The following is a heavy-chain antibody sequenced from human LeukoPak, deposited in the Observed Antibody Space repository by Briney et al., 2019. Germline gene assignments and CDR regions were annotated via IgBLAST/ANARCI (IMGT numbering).Heavy chain of an antibody. J-gene: IGHJ2*01. D-gene: IGHD3-10*01. CDR2: IYHSGST. CDR3: ARDRWGYYGSGSYYAVWYFDL. CDR1: GGSISSSNW. V-gene: IGHV4-4*03. Sequence: PGTLSLTCAVSGGSISSSNWWSWVRQPPGKGLEWIGEIYHSGSTNYNPSLKSRVTISVDKSKNQFSLKLSSVTAADTAVYYCARDRWGYYGSGSYYAVWYFDLWGRGTLVTVSS.